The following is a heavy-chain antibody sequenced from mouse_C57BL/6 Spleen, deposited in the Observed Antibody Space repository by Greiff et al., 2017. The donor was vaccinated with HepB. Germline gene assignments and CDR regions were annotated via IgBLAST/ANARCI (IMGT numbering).Heavy chain of an antibody. V-gene: IGHV1-62-2*01. D-gene: IGHD2-4*01. J-gene: IGHJ2*01. CDR3: ARHETRYDYEEYYFDY. CDR1: GYTFTEYT. CDR2: FYPGSGSI. Sequence: VQLQQSGAELVKPGASVKLSCKASGYTFTEYTIHWVKQRSGQGLEWIGWFYPGSGSIKYNEKFKDKATLTADKSSSTVYMELSRLTSEDSAVYFCARHETRYDYEEYYFDYWGQGTTLTVSS.